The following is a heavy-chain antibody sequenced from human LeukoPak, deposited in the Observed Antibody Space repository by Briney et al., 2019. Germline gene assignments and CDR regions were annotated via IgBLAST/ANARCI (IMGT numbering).Heavy chain of an antibody. V-gene: IGHV3-30*09. Sequence: GGSVRLLCATSGFTFKSYAMHCVRDAPGKGLVGGAGISYVGGSYKYYGDAANGRFAISIDNSDNTLYLQINSLGPGRTVVVYCARDLNAGGYRQGSGGFFD. CDR1: GFTFKSYA. CDR2: ISYVGGSYK. CDR3: ARDLNAGGYRQGSGGFFD. J-gene: IGHJ4*01. D-gene: IGHD5-18*01.